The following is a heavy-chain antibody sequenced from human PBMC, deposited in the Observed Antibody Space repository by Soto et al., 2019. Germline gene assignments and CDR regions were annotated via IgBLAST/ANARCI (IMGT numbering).Heavy chain of an antibody. CDR3: ASTVTTSTFAY. CDR2: IYYSGSA. CDR1: GGYISDHD. D-gene: IGHD4-17*01. V-gene: IGHV4-59*08. J-gene: IGHJ4*02. Sequence: SETNRVPYTVSGGYISDHDGSWIRQHPGKGLEWIGYIYYSGSANYNPSLKSRVTISVDTSKNQFSLKLSSVTAADTAVYYCASTVTTSTFAYWGQGTLVTVSS.